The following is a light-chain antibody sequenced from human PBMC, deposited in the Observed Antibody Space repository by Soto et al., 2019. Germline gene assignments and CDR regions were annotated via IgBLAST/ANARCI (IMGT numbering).Light chain of an antibody. CDR3: QSRDSRLSGWV. CDR1: SSNIGANYD. Sequence: QSALTQPPSVSGAPGQSVTISCTGSSSNIGANYDVHWYQQLPGAAPKLLIYDNTNRPSGVPDRFSGSRSGTSASLAITGLQAEDEADYYCQSRDSRLSGWVFGGGTKVTVL. J-gene: IGLJ3*02. V-gene: IGLV1-40*01. CDR2: DNT.